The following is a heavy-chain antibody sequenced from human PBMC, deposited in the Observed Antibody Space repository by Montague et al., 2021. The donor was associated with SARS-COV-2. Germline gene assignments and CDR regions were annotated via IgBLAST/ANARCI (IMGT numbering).Heavy chain of an antibody. Sequence: SLRLSCAASGFTFSSYSMNWVRQAPGKGLEWVSSISSSSSYIYYADSVKGRFTISRDNAKNSLYLQMNSLRAEDTAVYYCARSTYYYASSGSYYFDYWGQGTLVTVSS. CDR2: ISSSSSYI. D-gene: IGHD3-22*01. V-gene: IGHV3-21*01. CDR3: ARSTYYYASSGSYYFDY. CDR1: GFTFSSYS. J-gene: IGHJ4*02.